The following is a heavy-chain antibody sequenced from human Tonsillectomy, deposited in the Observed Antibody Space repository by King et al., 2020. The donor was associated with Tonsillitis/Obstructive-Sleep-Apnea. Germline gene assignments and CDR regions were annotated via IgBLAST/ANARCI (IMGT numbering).Heavy chain of an antibody. Sequence: QLQESGPGLVKPSGTLSLTCAVSGGSISSSNWWSWVRQPPGKGLEWIGEIYHSGSTNYNPSLKSRVTISVDKSKNQFSLKLSSVTAAATAVYYCAGEFCSSNRWYLRGDAFDIWGQGTMVTVSS. CDR3: AGEFCSSNRWYLRGDAFDI. V-gene: IGHV4-4*02. D-gene: IGHD2-2*01. CDR1: GGSISSSNW. J-gene: IGHJ3*02. CDR2: IYHSGST.